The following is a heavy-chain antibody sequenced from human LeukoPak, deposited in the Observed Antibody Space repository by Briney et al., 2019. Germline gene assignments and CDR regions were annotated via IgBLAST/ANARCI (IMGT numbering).Heavy chain of an antibody. CDR2: IKYDGSER. V-gene: IGHV3-7*03. CDR1: GFPFSSHW. CDR3: ARDHPSPGVYFDF. D-gene: IGHD2-8*01. J-gene: IGHJ4*02. Sequence: GGSLRLSCAASGFPFSSHWMSWVRLAPGKGLEWVGNIKYDGSERQYVDSVKGRFTISGDNAKNSLYLQMSSLRAEDTAIYYCARDHPSPGVYFDFWGQGALVTVSS.